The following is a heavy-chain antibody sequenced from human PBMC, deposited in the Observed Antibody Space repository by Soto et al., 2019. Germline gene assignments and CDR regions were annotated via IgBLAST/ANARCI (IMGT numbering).Heavy chain of an antibody. Sequence: GGSLRLSCAASGFTFSSYAMSWVRQAPGKGLEWVSAISGSGGSTYYADSVKGRFTISRDNSKNTLYLQMNSLRADDTAVYYCAKGRLRFLEWHGFDPWGQGTLVNVSS. CDR2: ISGSGGST. J-gene: IGHJ5*02. CDR1: GFTFSSYA. CDR3: AKGRLRFLEWHGFDP. V-gene: IGHV3-23*01. D-gene: IGHD3-3*01.